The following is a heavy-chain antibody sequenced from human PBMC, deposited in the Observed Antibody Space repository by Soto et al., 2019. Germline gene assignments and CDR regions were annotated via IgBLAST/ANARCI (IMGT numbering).Heavy chain of an antibody. D-gene: IGHD2-15*01. CDR3: ARDHPDRYCSGGSCYHPLRFDP. CDR2: IIPIFGTA. V-gene: IGHV1-69*13. J-gene: IGHJ5*02. CDR1: GGTFSSYA. Sequence: SVKVSCKASGGTFSSYAISWVRQAPGQGLEWMGGIIPIFGTANYAQKFQGRVTITADESTSTAYMELSSLRSEDTAVYYCARDHPDRYCSGGSCYHPLRFDPWGQGTLVTVSS.